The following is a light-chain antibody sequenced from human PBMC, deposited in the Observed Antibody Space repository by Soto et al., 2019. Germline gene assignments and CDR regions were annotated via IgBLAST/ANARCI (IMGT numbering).Light chain of an antibody. CDR2: RTS. J-gene: IGKJ1*01. CDR3: QQYNNWPQT. CDR1: QSVSSN. Sequence: EIVLTQSPAALSMSPGDRATLXLPASQSVSSNLAWYQQKPGQAPRLLMFRTSSRATGFPARFSGSGSGTDFTLTISGLQSEDFAVYYCQQYNNWPQTFGQGTKVDIK. V-gene: IGKV3-15*01.